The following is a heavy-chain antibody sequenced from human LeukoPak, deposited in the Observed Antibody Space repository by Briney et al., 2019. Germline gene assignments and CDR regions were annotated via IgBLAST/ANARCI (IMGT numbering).Heavy chain of an antibody. CDR2: ISGSGGST. CDR1: GFTFSSYA. D-gene: IGHD3-10*01. CDR3: AKDVYGSGFRDLAFDI. V-gene: IGHV3-23*01. J-gene: IGHJ3*02. Sequence: PGGSLRLSCAASGFTFSSYAMSWVRRAPGKGLEWVSAISGSGGSTYYADSVKGRFTISRDNSKNTLYLQMNSLRAEDTAVYYCAKDVYGSGFRDLAFDIWGQGTMVTVSS.